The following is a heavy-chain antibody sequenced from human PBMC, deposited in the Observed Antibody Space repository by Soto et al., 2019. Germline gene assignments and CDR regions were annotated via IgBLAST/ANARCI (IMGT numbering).Heavy chain of an antibody. J-gene: IGHJ5*02. CDR3: ARNVDKAMATDLAGYNWFDP. Sequence: SETLSLTCTVSGGSISSGDYYWSWIRQPPGKGLEWIGYIYYSGSTYYNPSLKSRVTISVDTSKNQFSLKLSSVTAADTAVYYCARNVDKAMATDLAGYNWFDPWGQGTLVTVSS. V-gene: IGHV4-30-4*01. CDR1: GGSISSGDYY. CDR2: IYYSGST. D-gene: IGHD5-18*01.